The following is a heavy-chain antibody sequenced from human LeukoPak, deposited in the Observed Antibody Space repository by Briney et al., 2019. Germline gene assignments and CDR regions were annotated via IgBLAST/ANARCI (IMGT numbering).Heavy chain of an antibody. CDR1: GGSISSYY. V-gene: IGHV4-59*08. D-gene: IGHD3-10*01. CDR2: IDYSGST. CDR3: ARLRRSITMVRGVLGAVDI. Sequence: PSETLSLTCTVSGGSISSYYWSWIRQPPGKGLEWIWYIDYSGSTNYNPSLKSRVTISVDTSKNQFSLKLSSVTAADTAVYFCARLRRSITMVRGVLGAVDIWGQGTMVTVSS. J-gene: IGHJ3*02.